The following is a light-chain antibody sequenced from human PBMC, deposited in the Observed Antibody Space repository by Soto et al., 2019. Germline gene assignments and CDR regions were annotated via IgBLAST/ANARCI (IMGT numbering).Light chain of an antibody. CDR1: QTISND. CDR3: QQNNKWPPVT. V-gene: IGKV3-15*01. J-gene: IGKJ4*01. CDR2: GAS. Sequence: EVVMTQSPATVSVSPGEGVTLSCRASQTISNDLAWYQQKPGQAPRLLIYGASTSATGVPARFSGGGSGTEFTLTISCLQSEDFAVYYCQQNNKWPPVTFGGGTKVEIK.